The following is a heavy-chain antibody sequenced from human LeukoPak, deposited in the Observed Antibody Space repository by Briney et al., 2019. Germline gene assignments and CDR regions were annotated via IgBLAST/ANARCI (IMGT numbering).Heavy chain of an antibody. CDR3: ARLRSKYWFDP. D-gene: IGHD4-11*01. CDR2: ITSSGNTM. CDR1: GFTFSSYE. V-gene: IGHV3-48*03. J-gene: IGHJ5*02. Sequence: GGSLRLPCAASGFTFSSYEMNWVRQAPGKGLEWVSFITSSGNTMYYADSVKGRFTISRDNAKDSLYLQMNSLRADDTAVYYCARLRSKYWFDPWGQGTLVTVSS.